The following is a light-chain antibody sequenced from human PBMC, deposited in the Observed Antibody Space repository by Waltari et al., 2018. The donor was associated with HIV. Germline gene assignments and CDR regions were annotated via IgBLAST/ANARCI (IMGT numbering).Light chain of an antibody. J-gene: IGLJ3*02. Sequence: QSALTPPASVSGSPGQSITIPCTGTTTDVGTYNYVSWYQQHQGKAPHHIIYDFTDRPSGVSNRFSGSKSGNTASLTISGLQPEDEADYYCNSYISSSAWVFGGGTKLTVL. CDR3: NSYISSSAWV. CDR2: DFT. V-gene: IGLV2-14*03. CDR1: TTDVGTYNY.